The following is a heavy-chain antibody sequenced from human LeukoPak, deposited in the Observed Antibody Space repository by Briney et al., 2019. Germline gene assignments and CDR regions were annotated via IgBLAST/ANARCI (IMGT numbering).Heavy chain of an antibody. V-gene: IGHV3-43*02. CDR1: GLPIGDFA. J-gene: IGHJ4*02. CDR3: ARESGKFDY. CDR2: ISGDGVST. Sequence: GSLGLSCVASGLPIGDFAMHWVRQAPGQGLEWVSLISGDGVSTFFADYVKGRFSISRDNSKNSLFLEMSSLRTEDTAMYYCARESGKFDYWGQGTLVAVSS.